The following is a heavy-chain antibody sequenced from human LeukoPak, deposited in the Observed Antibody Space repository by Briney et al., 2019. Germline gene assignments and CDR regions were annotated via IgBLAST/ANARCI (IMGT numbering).Heavy chain of an antibody. V-gene: IGHV1-8*01. CDR1: GYTFTSYD. J-gene: IGHJ6*03. D-gene: IGHD4-23*01. Sequence: GASVKVSCKASGYTFTSYDINWVRQATGQGLEWMGWMNPNRGNTGYAQKFQGRVTMTRNTSISTAYMELSSLRSEDTAVYYCARVWAYGSNSSYYYYYMDVWGKGTTVTVSS. CDR2: MNPNRGNT. CDR3: ARVWAYGSNSSYYYYYMDV.